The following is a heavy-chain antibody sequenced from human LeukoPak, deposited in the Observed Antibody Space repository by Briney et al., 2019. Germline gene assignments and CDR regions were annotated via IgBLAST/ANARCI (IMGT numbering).Heavy chain of an antibody. CDR3: ATGLVGTTNY. J-gene: IGHJ4*02. V-gene: IGHV3-53*01. CDR1: GFTVSSNY. CDR2: IYAGGDT. Sequence: GGSLRLSCAASGFTVSSNYMSWVRQAPGKGLEWVSAIYAGGDTYYADSVKGRFTISRDNAKNSLYLQMNSLRDEDTAVYYCATGLVGTTNYWGQGTLVTVSS. D-gene: IGHD1-26*01.